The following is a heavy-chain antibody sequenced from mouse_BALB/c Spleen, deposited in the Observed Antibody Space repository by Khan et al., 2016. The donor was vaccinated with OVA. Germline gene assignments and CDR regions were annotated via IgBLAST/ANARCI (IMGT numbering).Heavy chain of an antibody. V-gene: IGHV1-53*01. D-gene: IGHD2-13*01. CDR1: GYTFTSYY. CDR2: INPSNGDT. J-gene: IGHJ3*01. CDR3: TRGGDGGFAS. Sequence: QVQLQQSGAELVKPGASVKLSCKASGYTFTSYYMYWVKQRPGQGLEWIGDINPSNGDTYFNEKFKNKATLTVDKSSSKTYMQLSSLTSEDSAFYYCTRGGDGGFASWGQGTLVTVSA.